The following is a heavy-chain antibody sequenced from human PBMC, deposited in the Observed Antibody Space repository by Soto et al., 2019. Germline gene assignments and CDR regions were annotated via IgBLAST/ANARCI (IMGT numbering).Heavy chain of an antibody. CDR2: ICWNRASI. V-gene: IGHV3-9*01. CDR1: GFTFRGYA. CDR3: VKYRDKSRQQLVRGRY. J-gene: IGHJ4*02. Sequence: SLRLSCAASGFTFRGYAMHWVRQAPGKGLEWVSGICWNRASIGYASPVKRPFTISRENANNSLYLQMNSLGAEDTAFYYCVKYRDKSRQQLVRGRYWGQGTLVTVSS. D-gene: IGHD6-13*01.